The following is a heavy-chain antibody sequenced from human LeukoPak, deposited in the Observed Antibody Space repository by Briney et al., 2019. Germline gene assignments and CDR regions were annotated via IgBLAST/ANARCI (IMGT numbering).Heavy chain of an antibody. V-gene: IGHV3-23*01. CDR2: IGISGGST. Sequence: PGGTLSLSCATSGFTFSSYAMSWVCQPPGQGLEWVSVIGISGGSTYYADSVQGLFTISRDKAKNSMNLHMNRLRTEDAAVYDCDKAEGYDILTYLDYWGQGTLVTVSS. CDR1: GFTFSSYA. J-gene: IGHJ4*02. D-gene: IGHD3-9*01. CDR3: DKAEGYDILTYLDY.